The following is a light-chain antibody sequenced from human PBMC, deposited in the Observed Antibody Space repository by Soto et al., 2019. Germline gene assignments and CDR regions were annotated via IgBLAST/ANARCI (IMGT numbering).Light chain of an antibody. CDR3: QKSNSAPYT. CDR1: LGISNY. V-gene: IGKV1-27*01. Sequence: DIQMTQSPSSLSASVGDTVTITCRASLGISNYLAWYQQKPGKVPKLLIYAASALQSVVPSRFSGSGSGTDFILTISSLQPEDDATYYCQKSNSAPYTFGQGTKLEIK. CDR2: AAS. J-gene: IGKJ2*01.